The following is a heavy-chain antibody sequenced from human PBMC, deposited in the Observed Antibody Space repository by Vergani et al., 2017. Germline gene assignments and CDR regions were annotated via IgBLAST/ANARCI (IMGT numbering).Heavy chain of an antibody. CDR1: GFTFNQYR. Sequence: QVQLVESGGGVVQPGRSLRLSCAASGFTFNQYRMHWVRQAPGKGLEWVAVTWYDGNNKQYADSVKGRFTISRDNSKSTMYLQMNSLRDEDTGVYYCAKANPRNSGYDYLYYYHAMDVGGQGTTVTVSS. J-gene: IGHJ6*02. CDR3: AKANPRNSGYDYLYYYHAMDV. V-gene: IGHV3-33*06. D-gene: IGHD5-12*01. CDR2: TWYDGNNK.